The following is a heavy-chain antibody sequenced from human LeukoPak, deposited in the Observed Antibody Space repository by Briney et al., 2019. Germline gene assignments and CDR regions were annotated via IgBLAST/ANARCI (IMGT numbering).Heavy chain of an antibody. CDR2: IDPSDSYT. J-gene: IGHJ4*02. D-gene: IGHD5-12*01. Sequence: GESLKIPCKGSGYSFTSYWISWVRQMPGKGPEWMGRIDPSDSYTNYSPSFQGHVTISADKSISTAYLQWSSLKASDTAMYYCARLLDIVATASDYWGQGTLVTVSS. V-gene: IGHV5-10-1*01. CDR1: GYSFTSYW. CDR3: ARLLDIVATASDY.